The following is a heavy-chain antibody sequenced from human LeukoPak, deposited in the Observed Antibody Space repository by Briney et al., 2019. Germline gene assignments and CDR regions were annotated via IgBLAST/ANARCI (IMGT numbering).Heavy chain of an antibody. CDR3: ARDEHDILTGYYYFDY. J-gene: IGHJ4*02. V-gene: IGHV1-2*02. CDR1: GYTFTGYY. CDR2: INPNSGGT. D-gene: IGHD3-9*01. Sequence: GASLKLSCKASGYTFTGYYMHWVRQAPGQGLEWMGGINPNSGGTNYAQKFQGRVTMTRDTSISTAYMELSRLRSDDTAVYYCARDEHDILTGYYYFDYWGQGTLVTVSS.